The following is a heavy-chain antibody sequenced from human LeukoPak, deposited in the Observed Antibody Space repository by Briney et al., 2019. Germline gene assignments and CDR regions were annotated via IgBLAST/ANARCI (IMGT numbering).Heavy chain of an antibody. CDR3: AADDLLEGY. CDR2: IVVASGKT. J-gene: IGHJ4*02. V-gene: IGHV1-58*01. CDR1: GLTFTNSA. D-gene: IGHD1-1*01. Sequence: SVKVSCKASGLTFTNSAVQWVRQARGQRLEWIGWIVVASGKTNYAQKFQERVTITRDMSTTTAYMELRSLRSEDTAVYYCAADDLLEGYWGQGTLVTVSS.